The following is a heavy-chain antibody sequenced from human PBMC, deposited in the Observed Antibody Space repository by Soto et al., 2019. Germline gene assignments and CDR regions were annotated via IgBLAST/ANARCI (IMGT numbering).Heavy chain of an antibody. CDR2: ISAYNGNT. D-gene: IGHD3-9*01. J-gene: IGHJ4*02. Sequence: QVPLVQSGAEVKKPGASVKVSCKASGYTFTSYGISWVRQAPGQGLEWMGWISAYNGNTNYAQKLQGRVTMTTDTSTSTAYMELRSLRSDDTAVYYCARDVWDYDILTGYYRLDYWGQGTLVTVSS. CDR3: ARDVWDYDILTGYYRLDY. CDR1: GYTFTSYG. V-gene: IGHV1-18*01.